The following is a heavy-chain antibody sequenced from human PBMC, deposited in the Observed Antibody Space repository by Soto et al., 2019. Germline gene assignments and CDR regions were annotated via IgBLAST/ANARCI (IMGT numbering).Heavy chain of an antibody. D-gene: IGHD6-19*01. J-gene: IGHJ4*02. CDR1: GGSINNYY. CDR2: IFFTGST. Sequence: QVQLQESGPGLVKPSETLSLTCTVSGGSINNYYWSWIRQPPGQGLEWIGYIFFTGSTDYNPSLKSRVTISVDTSKNQFSLRLSSVTAADTAVYYCARVDSGGDHFWGQGILVTVSS. V-gene: IGHV4-59*01. CDR3: ARVDSGGDHF.